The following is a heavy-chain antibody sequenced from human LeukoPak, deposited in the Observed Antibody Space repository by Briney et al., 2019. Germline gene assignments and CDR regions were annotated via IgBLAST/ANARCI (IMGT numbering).Heavy chain of an antibody. Sequence: ASVKVSSKASGYTFTNYGISWVRQAPGQGLEWMGWISAYNGDTNYPQKLQGRVTMTTDTSTSTAYMELRSLRSDDTAVYYCARVYSNSHEPDYWGQGTLVTVSS. V-gene: IGHV1-18*01. J-gene: IGHJ4*02. CDR2: ISAYNGDT. CDR3: ARVYSNSHEPDY. CDR1: GYTFTNYG. D-gene: IGHD6-13*01.